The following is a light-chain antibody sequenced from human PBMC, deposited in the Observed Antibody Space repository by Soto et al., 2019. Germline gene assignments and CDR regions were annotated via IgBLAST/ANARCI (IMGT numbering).Light chain of an antibody. J-gene: IGLJ2*01. CDR1: SSDVGAYDY. Sequence: QSALTQPASVSGPPGQSIAISCTGTSSDVGAYDYVSWYQQHPGKAPKVIISDVYNRPSGVSNRFSGSKSGNTASLTISGLQAEDEADYYCGSYTTSGSVVFGGGTKVTVL. V-gene: IGLV2-14*03. CDR2: DVY. CDR3: GSYTTSGSVV.